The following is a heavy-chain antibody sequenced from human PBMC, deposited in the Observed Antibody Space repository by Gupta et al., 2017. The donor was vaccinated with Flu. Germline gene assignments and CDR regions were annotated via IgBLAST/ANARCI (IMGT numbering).Heavy chain of an antibody. D-gene: IGHD6-6*01. V-gene: IGHV3-23*01. Sequence: FICRAMSWFRLAPDQGVEWVSTISGGGGTTYYADSLKCRFTISRDNPKKTLNLQMDSVRAVYTDVYYCAKAASMAGRPFDYRGQGTLVTVSS. CDR1: FICRA. CDR3: AKAASMAGRPFDY. J-gene: IGHJ4*01. CDR2: ISGGGGTT.